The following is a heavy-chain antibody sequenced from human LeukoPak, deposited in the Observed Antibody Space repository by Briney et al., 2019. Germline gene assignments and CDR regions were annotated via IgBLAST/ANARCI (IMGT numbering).Heavy chain of an antibody. Sequence: PSETLSLTCAVYGGSFSGYYWSWIRQPPGKGLEWIGEINHSGSTNYNPSPKSRVTISVDTSKNQFSLKLSSVTAADTAVYYCARGAIVVVPAAIWGFDYWGQGTLVTVSS. J-gene: IGHJ4*02. CDR1: GGSFSGYY. CDR2: INHSGST. D-gene: IGHD2-2*02. V-gene: IGHV4-34*01. CDR3: ARGAIVVVPAAIWGFDY.